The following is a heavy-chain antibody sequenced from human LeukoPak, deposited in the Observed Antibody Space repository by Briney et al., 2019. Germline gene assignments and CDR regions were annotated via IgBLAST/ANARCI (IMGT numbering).Heavy chain of an antibody. CDR1: GGSITSYY. CDR2: IFYTGST. V-gene: IGHV4-59*01. J-gene: IGHJ3*01. Sequence: SETLSLTCTVSGGSITSYYWSWFRQPPGKGLEFIGYIFYTGSTNYNPSLKSRVTISVDTSKNQFSLKLSSVTAADTAVYYCAKWTEGGAFDSWGQGIMLIVSS. D-gene: IGHD1-26*01. CDR3: AKWTEGGAFDS.